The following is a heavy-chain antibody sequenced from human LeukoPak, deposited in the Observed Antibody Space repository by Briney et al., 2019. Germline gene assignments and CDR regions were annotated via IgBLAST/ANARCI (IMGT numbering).Heavy chain of an antibody. J-gene: IGHJ5*02. V-gene: IGHV1-69*13. CDR2: IDPIFGTA. CDR3: ARVVNPTYCSSPRCYWKGWFDP. CDR1: GGTFSRYA. Sequence: ASVKVSCKASGGTFSRYAVSWVRQAPGQGLEWMGGIDPIFGTANYAQKFQGRVTITADESTGTAYMDLSSLRYEDTAVYYCARVVNPTYCSSPRCYWKGWFDPWGQGTLVTVSS. D-gene: IGHD2-2*01.